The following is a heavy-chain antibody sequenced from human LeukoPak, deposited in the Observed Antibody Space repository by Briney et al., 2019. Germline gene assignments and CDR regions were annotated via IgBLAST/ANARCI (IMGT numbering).Heavy chain of an antibody. CDR1: GFTFSNYW. J-gene: IGHJ4*02. D-gene: IGHD5-12*01. Sequence: QSGGSLRLSCAASGFTFSNYWMHWVRQAPGKGLVWVSRINSNGSSTNYADSVKGRFTISRDNAKNTLYLQMSSLRVEDTAVYYCAKGGATICDNWGQGTLVTVSS. CDR3: AKGGATICDN. V-gene: IGHV3-74*01. CDR2: INSNGSST.